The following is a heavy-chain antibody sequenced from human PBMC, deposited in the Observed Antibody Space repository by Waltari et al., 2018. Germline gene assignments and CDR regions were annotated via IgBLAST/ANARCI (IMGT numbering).Heavy chain of an antibody. Sequence: QVHLMQSGAEVKKPGASVKVSCKTSGYTFTGYYMHWVRQAPGQGLEWMGWVNPNSGDTNYAQKVQGRVTMTRDTSISTAYMELSRLRSDDAAVYFCARELLVVTSPYYGLDVWGQGTTVTVSS. CDR3: ARELLVVTSPYYGLDV. J-gene: IGHJ6*02. D-gene: IGHD2-15*01. CDR1: GYTFTGYY. CDR2: VNPNSGDT. V-gene: IGHV1-2*02.